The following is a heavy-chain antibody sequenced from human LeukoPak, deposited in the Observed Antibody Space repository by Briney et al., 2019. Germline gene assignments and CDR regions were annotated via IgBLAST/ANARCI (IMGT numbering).Heavy chain of an antibody. CDR3: ARENSGYYYGGPYYFLDV. J-gene: IGHJ6*03. D-gene: IGHD3-22*01. CDR2: ITSSGSTI. V-gene: IGHV3-48*03. CDR1: GFTFSSYD. Sequence: GGSPRLSCAGSGFTFSSYDMNWVRQAPGKGLEWVSYITSSGSTIYYADSVKGRFTISRDNAKNSLYLQMNSLRAEDTAVYYCARENSGYYYGGPYYFLDVWGKGTTVTISS.